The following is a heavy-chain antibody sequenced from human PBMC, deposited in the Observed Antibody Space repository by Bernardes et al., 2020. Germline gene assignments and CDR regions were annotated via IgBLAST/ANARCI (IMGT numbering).Heavy chain of an antibody. Sequence: GSLRLSCAASGFTFSSYDMHWVRQATGKGLEWVSAIGTAGDTYYPGSVKGRFTISRENAKNSLYLQMNSLRAGDTAVYYCARGGPGGWFRELPLDYWGQGTLVTVSS. CDR1: GFTFSSYD. CDR3: ARGGPGGWFRELPLDY. V-gene: IGHV3-13*01. D-gene: IGHD3-10*01. CDR2: IGTAGDT. J-gene: IGHJ4*02.